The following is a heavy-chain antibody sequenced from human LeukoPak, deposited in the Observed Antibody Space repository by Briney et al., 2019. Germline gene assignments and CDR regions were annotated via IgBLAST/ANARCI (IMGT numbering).Heavy chain of an antibody. CDR2: ISAYNGNT. D-gene: IGHD3-10*02. CDR3: ARPGVVRGVIPYYFDY. CDR1: GYTFTSYG. Sequence: ASVKVSCKACGYTFTSYGISWVRQAPGQGLEWMGWISAYNGNTNYAQKLQGRVTMTTDTSTSTAYMELRSLRSDDTAVYYCARPGVVRGVIPYYFDYWGQGTLVTVSS. V-gene: IGHV1-18*01. J-gene: IGHJ4*02.